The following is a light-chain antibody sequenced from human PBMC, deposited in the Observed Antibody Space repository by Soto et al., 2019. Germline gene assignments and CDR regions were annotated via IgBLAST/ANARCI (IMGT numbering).Light chain of an antibody. J-gene: IGLJ1*01. Sequence: QSVLTQPPSVSGAPGQRVTISCTGSSSNIGAGYDVHWYQQLPGTAPKLLIYGNSNRPSGVPDRFSGSKSGTSASLAITGLQAEDEADYSCQSYDSSLRGLVFGTEPKLTVL. V-gene: IGLV1-40*01. CDR1: SSNIGAGYD. CDR2: GNS. CDR3: QSYDSSLRGLV.